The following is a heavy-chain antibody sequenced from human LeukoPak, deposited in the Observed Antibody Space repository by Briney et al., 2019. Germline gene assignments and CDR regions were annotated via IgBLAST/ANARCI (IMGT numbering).Heavy chain of an antibody. Sequence: GGSLRLSCAASGFTFSSYSMNWVRQAPGKGLEWVSSISSSSSYIYYADSVKGRFTISRDNAKNSLYLQMNSLRAEDTAVYYCARVGIAAASTLDYWGQGTLVTVSS. D-gene: IGHD6-13*01. CDR1: GFTFSSYS. V-gene: IGHV3-21*01. CDR3: ARVGIAAASTLDY. CDR2: ISSSSSYI. J-gene: IGHJ4*02.